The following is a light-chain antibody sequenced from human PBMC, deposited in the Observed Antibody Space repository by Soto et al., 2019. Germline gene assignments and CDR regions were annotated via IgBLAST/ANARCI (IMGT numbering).Light chain of an antibody. CDR3: QSYDSTLSGSVV. CDR2: GNN. J-gene: IGLJ2*01. V-gene: IGLV1-40*01. Sequence: QSVLTQPPSVSGAPGQRVTISCTGSSSNIGAGYDVHWYQQLPGTAPKLLIYGNNNRPSGVPDRFSGSKSGTSASLAITGLQAGDAAAYSCQSYDSTLSGSVVFGGGTKLTVL. CDR1: SSNIGAGYD.